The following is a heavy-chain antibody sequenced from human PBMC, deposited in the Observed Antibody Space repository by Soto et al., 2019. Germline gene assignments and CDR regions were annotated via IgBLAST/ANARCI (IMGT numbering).Heavy chain of an antibody. V-gene: IGHV3-9*01. CDR2: ISWNRGSI. J-gene: IGHJ4*02. CDR1: GFTFDDYA. Sequence: EVQLVESGGGLVQPGRSLRLSCAASGFTFDDYAMHWVRQAPGKGLEWVSSISWNRGSIGYADSVKGRFTISRDNAKNSLYLQMNSLRAEDTALYYCAKDGCSSTSCYGLDYWGQGTLVTVSS. CDR3: AKDGCSSTSCYGLDY. D-gene: IGHD2-2*01.